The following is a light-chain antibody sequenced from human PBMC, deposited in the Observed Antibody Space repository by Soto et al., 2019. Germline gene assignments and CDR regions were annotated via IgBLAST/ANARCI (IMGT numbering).Light chain of an antibody. CDR1: QSISTW. CDR2: EVS. V-gene: IGKV1-5*01. Sequence: QMTKSPSTLSAPVGDRVTITSRASQSISTWLAWYQQRPGKAPKLLIYEVSSLQSGVPSRFSGSGSGTEFTLTISSLQPDDFATYHCQQYSSYLITFGGGTKVDIK. J-gene: IGKJ4*01. CDR3: QQYSSYLIT.